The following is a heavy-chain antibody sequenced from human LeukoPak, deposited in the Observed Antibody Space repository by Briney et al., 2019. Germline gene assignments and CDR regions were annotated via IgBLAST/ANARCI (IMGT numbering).Heavy chain of an antibody. CDR1: GGTFGSYA. CDR3: ASEFGDTMVRGVIRD. Sequence: SVKVSCKASGGTFGSYAISWVRQAPGQGLEWMGRIIPILGIANYAQKFQGRVTITADKSTSTAYMELSSLRSEDTAVYYCASEFGDTMVRGVIRDWGQGTLVTVSS. CDR2: IIPILGIA. J-gene: IGHJ4*02. V-gene: IGHV1-69*04. D-gene: IGHD3-10*01.